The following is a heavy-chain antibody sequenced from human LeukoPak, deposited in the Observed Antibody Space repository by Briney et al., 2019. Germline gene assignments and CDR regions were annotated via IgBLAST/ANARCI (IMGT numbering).Heavy chain of an antibody. CDR3: ARVALGSWYFDL. Sequence: ASVKVSCKASGYTFNNYGISWVRQAPGQGLEWMGWVSSYNGNTNYAQKFQGRVTLTTDTSTSTAYMDLRSLRSDDTAVYHCARVALGSWYFDLWGRGTLVTVSS. V-gene: IGHV1-18*01. J-gene: IGHJ2*01. D-gene: IGHD2-15*01. CDR2: VSSYNGNT. CDR1: GYTFNNYG.